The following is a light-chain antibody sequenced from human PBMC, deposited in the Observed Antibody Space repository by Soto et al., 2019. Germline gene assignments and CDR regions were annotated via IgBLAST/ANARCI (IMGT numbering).Light chain of an antibody. Sequence: EIVLTQSPGTLSLSPGERATLSCRASQSVSSSYLAWYQQKPGQAPRLLIYGASSRATGISDRFSGSGSRTDFTLTISRLEPEDFAVYYCQQYGSSPPLTFGGGTKVEIK. J-gene: IGKJ4*01. V-gene: IGKV3-20*01. CDR3: QQYGSSPPLT. CDR1: QSVSSSY. CDR2: GAS.